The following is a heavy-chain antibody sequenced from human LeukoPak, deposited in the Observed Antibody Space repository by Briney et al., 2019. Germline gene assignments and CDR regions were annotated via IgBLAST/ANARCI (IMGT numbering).Heavy chain of an antibody. CDR2: IIPIFGTA. CDR1: GGTFSSYA. Sequence: SVKVSCKASGGTFSSYAISWVRQAPGQGLEWMGGIIPIFGTANYAQKFQGRVTITTDESTSTAYMELSSLRSEDTAVHYCAREGSRGDTAMGLDYWGQGTLVTVSS. CDR3: AREGSRGDTAMGLDY. V-gene: IGHV1-69*05. D-gene: IGHD5-18*01. J-gene: IGHJ4*02.